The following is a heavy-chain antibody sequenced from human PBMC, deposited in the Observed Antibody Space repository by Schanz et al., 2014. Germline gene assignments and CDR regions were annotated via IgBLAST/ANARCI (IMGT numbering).Heavy chain of an antibody. CDR2: IASGGSHT. Sequence: EVQVVESGGGLVQPGGSLRLSCEASGFTLTSYALTWVRQAPGKGLEWVSTIASGGSHTFYADSVTGRFTISGDNSKNTLSLQMNSLRAEDTAVYYCAREEGYGYGPGAFDIWGQGTMVTVSS. D-gene: IGHD5-18*01. CDR3: AREEGYGYGPGAFDI. V-gene: IGHV3-23*04. CDR1: GFTLTSYA. J-gene: IGHJ3*02.